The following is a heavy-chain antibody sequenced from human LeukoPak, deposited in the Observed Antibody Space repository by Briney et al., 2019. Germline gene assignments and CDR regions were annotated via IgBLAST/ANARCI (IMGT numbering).Heavy chain of an antibody. Sequence: PSETLSLTCTVSGGSISTYYWSWIRQPPGKGLEWIGYIYYSGSTNYNPSLKSRVTISVDTSKNQFSLKLGSVTAADTAVYYCARGVSWMLRRGRRQKTYYYYMDVWGRGTTVTVSS. V-gene: IGHV4-59*01. D-gene: IGHD3-10*01. CDR2: IYYSGST. J-gene: IGHJ6*03. CDR3: ARGVSWMLRRGRRQKTYYYYMDV. CDR1: GGSISTYY.